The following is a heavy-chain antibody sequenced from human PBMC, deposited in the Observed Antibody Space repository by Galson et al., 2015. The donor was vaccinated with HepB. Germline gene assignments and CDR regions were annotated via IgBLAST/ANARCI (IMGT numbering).Heavy chain of an antibody. V-gene: IGHV3-11*04. Sequence: SLRLSCARSGFTFSDYYMSWIRQAPGKGLEWVSYISTSGSIIYYADSVKGRFTISRDNAKKSLYLQMNGLRAEDTAVYYCARRGSGSYSRFDYWGQGTLVTVSS. CDR3: ARRGSGSYSRFDY. J-gene: IGHJ4*02. CDR1: GFTFSDYY. D-gene: IGHD3-10*01. CDR2: ISTSGSII.